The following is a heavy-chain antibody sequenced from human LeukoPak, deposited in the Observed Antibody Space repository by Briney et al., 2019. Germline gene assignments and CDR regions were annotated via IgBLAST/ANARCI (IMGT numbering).Heavy chain of an antibody. D-gene: IGHD3/OR15-3a*01. J-gene: IGHJ3*02. CDR3: ARGTGAFDI. V-gene: IGHV3-48*04. CDR2: ISSSSTI. Sequence: GGSLRLSCAASGFTFSSYSMNWVRQAPGKGLEWVSYISSSSTIYYADSVKGRFTISRDNAKNSLYLQMNSLRAEDTAVYYCARGTGAFDIWGQGTMVTVSS. CDR1: GFTFSSYS.